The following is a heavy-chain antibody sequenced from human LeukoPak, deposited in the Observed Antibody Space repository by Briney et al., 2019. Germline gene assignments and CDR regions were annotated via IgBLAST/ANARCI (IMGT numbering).Heavy chain of an antibody. J-gene: IGHJ5*02. CDR1: GGSISSGDYY. D-gene: IGHD6-13*01. CDR2: IYYSGST. Sequence: SETLSLTCTVSGGSISSGDYYWSWIRQPPGKGLEWIGYIYYSGSTYYNPSLKSRVTISVDTSKNQFSLQLNSVTPEDTAVYYCARGSSSWYNRWFDPWGQGTLVTVSS. CDR3: ARGSSSWYNRWFDP. V-gene: IGHV4-30-4*01.